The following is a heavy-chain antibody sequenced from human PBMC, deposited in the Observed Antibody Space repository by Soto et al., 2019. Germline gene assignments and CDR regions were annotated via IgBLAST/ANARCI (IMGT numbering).Heavy chain of an antibody. CDR3: AKDRYCSSTSCSSLDS. V-gene: IGHV3-23*01. D-gene: IGHD2-2*01. CDR2: ISGRAGNT. Sequence: EVQLLESGGRLVQPGVSLRLSCEASGFTFGSYSMTWVRQAPGKGLEWVSVISGRAGNTYYADSVKGRFAISRDDSKNTVYLHMSSLRVEDTALYYCAKDRYCSSTSCSSLDSWGQGTLVTVSS. J-gene: IGHJ4*02. CDR1: GFTFGSYS.